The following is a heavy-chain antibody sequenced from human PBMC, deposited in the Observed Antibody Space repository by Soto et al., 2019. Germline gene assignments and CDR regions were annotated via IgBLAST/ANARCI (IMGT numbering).Heavy chain of an antibody. CDR1: GGTFSSYA. V-gene: IGHV1-69*01. CDR3: ALTYNKYSSSPYGMDV. D-gene: IGHD6-6*01. J-gene: IGHJ6*02. CDR2: IIPIFGTA. Sequence: QVQLVQSGAEVKKPGSSVKVSCKASGGTFSSYAISWVRQAPGQGLEWMGGIIPIFGTANYAQKFQGRVTITADESTSTAYMELSSLRSEDTGVYYCALTYNKYSSSPYGMDVWGQGTTVTVSS.